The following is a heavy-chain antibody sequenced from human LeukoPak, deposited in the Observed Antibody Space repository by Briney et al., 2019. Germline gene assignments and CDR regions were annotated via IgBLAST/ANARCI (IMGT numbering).Heavy chain of an antibody. J-gene: IGHJ4*02. D-gene: IGHD3-10*01. CDR2: TSYDGSDK. V-gene: IGHV3-30*18. Sequence: GGSLRLSCAASGFTFSIYAMHWVRQAPGKGLEWVAVTSYDGSDKYYGDSLKGRFTISRDYSKKTLYLQMNSLRAEDTAVYYCAKPRGDYYGSGGFDYWGQGTLVTVSS. CDR1: GFTFSIYA. CDR3: AKPRGDYYGSGGFDY.